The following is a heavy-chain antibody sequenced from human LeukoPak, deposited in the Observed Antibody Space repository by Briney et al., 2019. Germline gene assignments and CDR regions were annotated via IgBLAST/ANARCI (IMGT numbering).Heavy chain of an antibody. CDR2: ITYDGSRT. J-gene: IGHJ4*02. CDR1: GFTFDDCA. V-gene: IGHV3-43D*03. D-gene: IGHD2-2*01. CDR3: AKERLGYCGSTSCYGYFDY. Sequence: PGGSLRLSCAASGFTFDDCAMHWVRQAPGKGLEWVSLITYDGSRTNYADSVKGRFTISRDNTKNSLYLQMNSLRAEDTAVYYCAKERLGYCGSTSCYGYFDYWGQGTLVTVSS.